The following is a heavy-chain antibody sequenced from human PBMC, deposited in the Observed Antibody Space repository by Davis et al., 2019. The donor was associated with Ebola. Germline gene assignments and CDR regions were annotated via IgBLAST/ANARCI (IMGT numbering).Heavy chain of an antibody. V-gene: IGHV3-53*01. CDR1: GITPSSSW. J-gene: IGHJ6*04. CDR3: AKSGLSFGVVKYHYGMDV. Sequence: GESLNTPCAAPGITPSSSWIHWVRQAPGKGLEWVSVIYDDGSAHYADSVKGRFTISRDNSKKTLYLQMNSLRAEDTAVYYCAKSGLSFGVVKYHYGMDVWGKGTTVTVSS. D-gene: IGHD3-3*01. CDR2: IYDDGSA.